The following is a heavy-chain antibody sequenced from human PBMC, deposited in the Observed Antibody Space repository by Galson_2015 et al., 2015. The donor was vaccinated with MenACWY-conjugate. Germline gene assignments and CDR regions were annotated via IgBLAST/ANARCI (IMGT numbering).Heavy chain of an antibody. D-gene: IGHD3-22*01. CDR1: GGSISSRYFY. J-gene: IGHJ3*02. Sequence: LSLTCSVSGGSISSRYFYWGWIRQPPGKGLEWIGNIYYSGTTYYNPSLTSRVNISVDTSKNHFSLRLVSVTAADTAVYYCTRLYESTGDYFAGAFDIWGQGKMVTVSS. V-gene: IGHV4-39*02. CDR3: TRLYESTGDYFAGAFDI. CDR2: IYYSGTT.